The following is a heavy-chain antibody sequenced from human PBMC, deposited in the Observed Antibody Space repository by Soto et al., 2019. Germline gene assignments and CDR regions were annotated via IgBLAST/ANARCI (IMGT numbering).Heavy chain of an antibody. CDR1: GDSISSSTDS. J-gene: IGHJ3*02. CDR3: ARQKVATMIRGVIIASLWAFAI. D-gene: IGHD3-10*01. V-gene: IGHV4-39*01. CDR2: IYYSGST. Sequence: TPALACAVSGDSISSSTDSGGWIRQPPGKGLEWIGSIYYSGSTYYNPSLKSRVTISVDTSKNQFSLKLSSVTAADTAVYYCARQKVATMIRGVIIASLWAFAIRRQGTMVTVSS.